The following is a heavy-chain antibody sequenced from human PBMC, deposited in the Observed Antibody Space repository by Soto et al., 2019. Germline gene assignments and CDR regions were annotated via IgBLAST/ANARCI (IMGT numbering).Heavy chain of an antibody. CDR3: AKDSGSHYGSHYGDSDYYYYGMDV. CDR2: ISSSGSTI. V-gene: IGHV3-11*01. CDR1: GFTFSDYY. D-gene: IGHD4-17*01. Sequence: QVQLVESGGGLVKPGGSLRLSCAASGFTFSDYYMNWIRQAPGKGLEWVSYISSSGSTIDYADSVKGRFTISRDNAKNSVXLQMNSLRAEDTAVYYCAKDSGSHYGSHYGDSDYYYYGMDVWGQGTTVTVSS. J-gene: IGHJ6*02.